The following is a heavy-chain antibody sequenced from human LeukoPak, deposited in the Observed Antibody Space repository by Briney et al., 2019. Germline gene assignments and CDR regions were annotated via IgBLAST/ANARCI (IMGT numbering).Heavy chain of an antibody. D-gene: IGHD1-26*01. J-gene: IGHJ4*02. CDR3: AGVVGATQPIHFDY. CDR2: IYYSGGT. CDR1: GGSISSGGYY. Sequence: PSQTLSLTCTVSGGSISSGGYYWSWIRQHPGKGLEWIGYIYYSGGTYYNPSLKSRVTISVDTSKNQFSLKLSSVTAADTAVYYCAGVVGATQPIHFDYWGQGTLVTVSS. V-gene: IGHV4-31*03.